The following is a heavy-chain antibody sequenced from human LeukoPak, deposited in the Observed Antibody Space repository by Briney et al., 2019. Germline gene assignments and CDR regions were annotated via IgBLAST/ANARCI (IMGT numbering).Heavy chain of an antibody. J-gene: IGHJ6*03. Sequence: SETLSLTCAVSGGSISSGGYSWSWIRQPPGKGLEWIGYIYYSGSTYYNPSLKSRVTISVDTSKNQFSLKLTSVTAADTAVYYCARRYGSGSYYTVTYYYYYYMDVWGKGTTVTISS. CDR1: GGSISSGGYS. CDR3: ARRYGSGSYYTVTYYYYYYMDV. V-gene: IGHV4-30-4*07. D-gene: IGHD3-10*01. CDR2: IYYSGST.